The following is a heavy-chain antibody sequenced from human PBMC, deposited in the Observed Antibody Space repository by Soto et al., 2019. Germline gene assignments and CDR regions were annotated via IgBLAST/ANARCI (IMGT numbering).Heavy chain of an antibody. CDR2: IKPDGSEK. D-gene: IGHD2-15*01. CDR3: STYKGPYCSGTNGLGFDP. J-gene: IGHJ5*02. CDR1: GFTFRNYW. V-gene: IGHV3-7*01. Sequence: EVQLVESGGGLVQPGGSLRLSCAVSGFTFRNYWMNWARQAPGKGPEWVASIKPDGSEKFYVDSVKGRFTISRDNAKNSLYLQMNSLSAEDTAVYYCSTYKGPYCSGTNGLGFDPWGQGTLVTVSS.